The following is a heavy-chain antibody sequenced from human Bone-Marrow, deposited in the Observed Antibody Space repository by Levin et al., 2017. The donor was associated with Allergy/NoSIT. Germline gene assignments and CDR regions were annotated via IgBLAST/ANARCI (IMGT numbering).Heavy chain of an antibody. V-gene: IGHV4-31*03. CDR2: VSYSGIT. CDR3: ARGITVFGVVLAVNDAFDI. J-gene: IGHJ3*02. Sequence: SETLSLTCTVSGGSISSGVYFWSWIRQLPGKVLEWIGYVSYSGITFYNQSLKSRIAISADTSKNLFSLNLSSVTAADTAVYYCARGITVFGVVLAVNDAFDIWGQGTMVTVSS. D-gene: IGHD3-3*01. CDR1: GGSISSGVYF.